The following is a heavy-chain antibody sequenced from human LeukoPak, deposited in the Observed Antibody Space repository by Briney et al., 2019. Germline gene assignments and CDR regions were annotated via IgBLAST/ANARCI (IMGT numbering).Heavy chain of an antibody. CDR2: IRYDGTLT. J-gene: IGHJ4*02. CDR3: EGHEYAYGLVISDFDY. CDR1: ELSFSSYV. D-gene: IGHD3-10*01. V-gene: IGHV3-30*02. Sequence: PGGSLRLSCAASELSFSSYVMNWVRQAPGKGLEWVAFIRYDGTLTYYADSVKGRFTIFRDNSKNTLYLQMKALRVEDTAVYYLEGHEYAYGLVISDFDYWGQGTLVIVSS.